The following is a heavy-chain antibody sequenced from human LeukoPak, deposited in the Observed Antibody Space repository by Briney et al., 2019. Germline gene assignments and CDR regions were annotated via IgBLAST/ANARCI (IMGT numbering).Heavy chain of an antibody. CDR2: INPKRGGT. J-gene: IGHJ4*02. V-gene: IGHV1-2*02. Sequence: ASVKASCKASGYTFTGYYMHWVRQAPGQGREWMGWINPKRGGTNYAQKFQGRVTMTRDTSISTAYMELSRLRSDDTAVYYCAREVGYYYDSSGYSRAPFDYWGQGTLVTVSS. CDR1: GYTFTGYY. CDR3: AREVGYYYDSSGYSRAPFDY. D-gene: IGHD3-22*01.